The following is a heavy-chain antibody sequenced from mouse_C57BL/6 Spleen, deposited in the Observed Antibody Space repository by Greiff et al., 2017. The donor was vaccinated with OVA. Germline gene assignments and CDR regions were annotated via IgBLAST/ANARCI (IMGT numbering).Heavy chain of an antibody. CDR1: VYTFTSYW. CDR2: IHPNSGST. Sequence: QVQLQQPGAELVKPGASVKLSCKASVYTFTSYWMHWVKQRPGQGLEWIGMIHPNSGSTNYNEKFKSKATLTVDKSSSTAYMQLSSLTSEDSAVYYCAREGGNYDAMDYWGQGTSVTVSS. J-gene: IGHJ4*01. V-gene: IGHV1-64*01. CDR3: AREGGNYDAMDY. D-gene: IGHD1-1*02.